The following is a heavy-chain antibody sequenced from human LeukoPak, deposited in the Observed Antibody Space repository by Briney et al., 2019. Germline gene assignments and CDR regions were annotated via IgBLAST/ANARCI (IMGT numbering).Heavy chain of an antibody. CDR3: AKDSSGYYDLGY. CDR1: GFTFDDYG. CDR2: INWNGGST. J-gene: IGHJ4*02. V-gene: IGHV3-20*04. Sequence: TGGSLRLSCAASGFTFDDYGMSWVRQAPGKGLEWVSGINWNGGSTGYADSVKGRFTISRDNAKNSLYLQMNSLRAEDTALYYCAKDSSGYYDLGYWGQGTLVTVSS. D-gene: IGHD3-22*01.